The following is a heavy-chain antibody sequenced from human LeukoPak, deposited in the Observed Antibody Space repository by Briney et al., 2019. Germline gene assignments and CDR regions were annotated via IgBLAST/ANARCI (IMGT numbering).Heavy chain of an antibody. CDR1: GGSFSGYY. CDR2: INHSGST. D-gene: IGHD3/OR15-3a*01. CDR3: ARRGLLRTPDAFDI. V-gene: IGHV4-34*01. Sequence: PSETLSLTCAVYGGSFSGYYWSWIRQPPGKGLEWIGEINHSGSTNYNPSLKSRVTISVDTSKNQFSLKLSSVTAADTAVYYCARRGLLRTPDAFDIWGQGTMVTVSS. J-gene: IGHJ3*02.